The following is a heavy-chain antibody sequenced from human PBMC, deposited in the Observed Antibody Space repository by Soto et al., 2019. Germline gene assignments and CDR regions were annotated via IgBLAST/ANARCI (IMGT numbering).Heavy chain of an antibody. CDR3: AREHSRRYSYGQGLDV. D-gene: IGHD5-18*01. J-gene: IGHJ4*02. V-gene: IGHV1-18*04. CDR1: GYTFTSYG. Sequence: ASVKVSCQATGYTFTSYGVSWVRQAPGQGLEWMGWISAYNGNTNYAQKLQGRVTMTTDTSTSTAYMELRSPRSDDTAVYYCAREHSRRYSYGQGLDVWGQGNLVTLSS. CDR2: ISAYNGNT.